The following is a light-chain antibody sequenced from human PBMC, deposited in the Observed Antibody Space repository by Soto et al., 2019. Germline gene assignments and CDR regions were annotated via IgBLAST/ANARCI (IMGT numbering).Light chain of an antibody. CDR3: SSFTTTRTYV. CDR1: SSDVGSDNL. V-gene: IGLV2-14*02. Sequence: QSVLTQPASVSGSPGQSITISCTGTSSDVGSDNLVSWYQQHPGKAPKLMIYEVNNRPSGVSTRFSGSKSGNTASLTISGLQAEDEADYYCSSFTTTRTYVYGTGTKVTVL. CDR2: EVN. J-gene: IGLJ1*01.